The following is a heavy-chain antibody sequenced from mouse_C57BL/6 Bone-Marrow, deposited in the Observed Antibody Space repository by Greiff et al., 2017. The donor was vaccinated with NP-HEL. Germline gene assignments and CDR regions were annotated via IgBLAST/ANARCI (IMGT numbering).Heavy chain of an antibody. CDR1: GYTFTSYW. CDR3: ARDWAY. CDR2: IDPSDSYP. Sequence: VQLKESGAELVMPGASVKLSCKASGYTFTSYWMHWVKQRPGQGLEWIGEIDPSDSYPTYNQKFKGKSTLTVDKSSSTAYMQLSSLTSEDSAVYYCARDWAYWGQGTTLTVSS. J-gene: IGHJ2*01. V-gene: IGHV1-69*01. D-gene: IGHD4-1*01.